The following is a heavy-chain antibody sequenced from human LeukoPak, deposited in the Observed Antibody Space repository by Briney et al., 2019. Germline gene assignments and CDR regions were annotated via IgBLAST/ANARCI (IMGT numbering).Heavy chain of an antibody. V-gene: IGHV3-7*01. CDR2: IKQDGSEK. CDR1: GFTFSSYW. CDR3: ARAIGSGDFDY. Sequence: GGSLRLSCAASGFTFSSYWMSWVRQAPGKGLEWVANIKQDGSEKYYVDSVEGRFTISRDNAKNSLYLQMNSLRAEDTAVYYCARAIGSGDFDYWGQGTLVTVFS. J-gene: IGHJ4*02. D-gene: IGHD3-10*01.